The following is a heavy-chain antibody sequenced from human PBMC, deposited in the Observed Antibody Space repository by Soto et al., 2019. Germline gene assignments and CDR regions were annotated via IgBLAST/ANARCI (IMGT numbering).Heavy chain of an antibody. CDR2: ISGSGGST. CDR1: AFTFSSYA. Sequence: EVQLLESGGGLVQPGGSLRLSCAASAFTFSSYAMSWVRQAPGKGLEWVSAISGSGGSTYCADSVKGRFTISRDNSKNTLYLQMNNLRSEDTAVYYCAKELKRETSTWYLNWYFDLWGRGTLVTVSS. J-gene: IGHJ2*01. CDR3: AKELKRETSTWYLNWYFDL. V-gene: IGHV3-23*01. D-gene: IGHD6-13*01.